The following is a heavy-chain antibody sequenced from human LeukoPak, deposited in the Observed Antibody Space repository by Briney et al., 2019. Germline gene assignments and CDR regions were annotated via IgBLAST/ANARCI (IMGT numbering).Heavy chain of an antibody. V-gene: IGHV4-38-2*02. Sequence: PSETLSLTCTVSGYSISSGYYWGWIRQPPGKGLEWIGNIYHNGSTYYNPSLKSRVTMSVDTSKNQFSLKLSSVTAADTAVYFCARETTALDYWGQGTLVTVSS. CDR3: ARETTALDY. D-gene: IGHD1-1*01. CDR1: GYSISSGYY. CDR2: IYHNGST. J-gene: IGHJ4*02.